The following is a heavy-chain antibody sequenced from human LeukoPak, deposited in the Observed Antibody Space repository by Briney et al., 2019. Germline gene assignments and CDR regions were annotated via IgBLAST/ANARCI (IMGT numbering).Heavy chain of an antibody. V-gene: IGHV3-30*03. CDR2: ISYDGSNK. J-gene: IGHJ6*02. CDR3: ARELLGMDV. Sequence: GGSLRLSCAASGFTFSNYGIHWVRQAPGKGLEWVAVISYDGSNKYYADSVRGRFTISRDNSKNTLYLEMNSLRAEDTAVYYCARELLGMDVWGQGTTVTVSS. CDR1: GFTFSNYG.